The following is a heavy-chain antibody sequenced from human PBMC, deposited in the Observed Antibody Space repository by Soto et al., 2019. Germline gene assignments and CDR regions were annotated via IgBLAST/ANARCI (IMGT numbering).Heavy chain of an antibody. CDR2: ISYDGSNK. CDR1: GYTFTNYA. Sequence: SCKASGYTFTNYAMHWVRQAPGKGLEWVAVISYDGSNKYYADSVKGRFTISRDNSKNTLYLQMNSLRAEDTAVYYCARVRPGNYRDYWGQGTLVTVSS. V-gene: IGHV3-30-3*01. D-gene: IGHD3-10*01. J-gene: IGHJ4*02. CDR3: ARVRPGNYRDY.